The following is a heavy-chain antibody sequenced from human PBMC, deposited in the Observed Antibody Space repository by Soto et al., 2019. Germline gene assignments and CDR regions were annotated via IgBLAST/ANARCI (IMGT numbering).Heavy chain of an antibody. CDR2: ISGSGGST. D-gene: IGHD3-10*01. V-gene: IGHV3-23*01. CDR1: GFTFSSYA. J-gene: IGHJ6*02. CDR3: ARGSGSYSYYYYGMDV. Sequence: VGSLRLSCAASGFTFSSYAMSWVRQAPGKGLEWVSAISGSGGSTYYADSVKGRFTISRDNSKNTQYLQMNSLRAEDTAVYYCARGSGSYSYYYYGMDVWGQGTTVTVSS.